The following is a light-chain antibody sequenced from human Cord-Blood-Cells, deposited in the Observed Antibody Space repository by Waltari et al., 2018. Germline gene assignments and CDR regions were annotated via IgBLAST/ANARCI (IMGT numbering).Light chain of an antibody. CDR3: SSYTSSSNVV. J-gene: IGLJ2*01. V-gene: IGLV2-14*01. CDR2: EVS. Sequence: QSALPQPASVSGSPGQSITISCTGTSSYVGGYNNVSWYQQHPGKAPKLMIYEVSNRPSGVSNRFSGSKSGNAASLTISGLQAEDEADYYCSSYTSSSNVVFGGGTKLTVL. CDR1: SSYVGGYNN.